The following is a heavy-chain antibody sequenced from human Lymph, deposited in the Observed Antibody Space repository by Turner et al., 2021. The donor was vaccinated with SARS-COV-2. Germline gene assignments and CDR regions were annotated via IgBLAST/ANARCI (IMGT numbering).Heavy chain of an antibody. V-gene: IGHV1-24*01. Sequence: QVQLVQSGAEVKKPGASVKVSCKVSGYTLTELSIHWVRQAPGKGLEWMGGVDPKDGETIYAQKFQGRVTMNEDTSTDTAYMELSSLRSEDTAVYYCATLKSNWKILTGRYYFDFWGQGTLVTVSS. CDR2: VDPKDGET. CDR3: ATLKSNWKILTGRYYFDF. CDR1: GYTLTELS. D-gene: IGHD1-1*01. J-gene: IGHJ4*02.